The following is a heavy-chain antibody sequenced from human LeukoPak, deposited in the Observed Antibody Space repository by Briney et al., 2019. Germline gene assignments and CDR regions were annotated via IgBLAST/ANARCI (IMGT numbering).Heavy chain of an antibody. CDR1: GGSISSHY. D-gene: IGHD3-3*02. CDR3: AREYRALDY. J-gene: IGHJ4*02. V-gene: IGHV4-59*11. CDR2: IYYSGST. Sequence: SETLSLTCTVSGGSISSHYWSWIRQPPGKGLEWIGYIYYSGSTNYNPSLKSRVTISVDTSKNQFSLKLSSVTAAGTAVYYCAREYRALDYWGQGTLVTVSS.